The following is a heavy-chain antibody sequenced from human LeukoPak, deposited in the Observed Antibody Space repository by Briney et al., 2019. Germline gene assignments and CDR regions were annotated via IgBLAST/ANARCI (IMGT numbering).Heavy chain of an antibody. CDR3: AKDDRAMATITLDY. CDR1: GFTFDDYA. Sequence: GGSLRLSCAASGFTFDDYAMHWVRQAPGKGLEWVSGISWNSGSIGYGDSVKGRFTISRDNAKNSLYLQMNSLRAEDTALYYCAKDDRAMATITLDYWGQGTLVTVSS. D-gene: IGHD5-24*01. J-gene: IGHJ4*02. CDR2: ISWNSGSI. V-gene: IGHV3-9*01.